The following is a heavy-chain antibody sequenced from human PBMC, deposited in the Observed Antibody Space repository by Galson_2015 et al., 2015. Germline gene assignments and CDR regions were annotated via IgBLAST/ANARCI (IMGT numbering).Heavy chain of an antibody. J-gene: IGHJ5*02. CDR3: ARGESSGWYDWFDP. CDR1: GFTFSSYW. D-gene: IGHD6-19*01. V-gene: IGHV3-74*01. Sequence: SLRLSCAASGFTFSSYWMHWVRQAPGKGLVWVSRINSDGSSTSYADSVKGRFTISRDNAKNTLYLQMNSLRAEDTAVYYCARGESSGWYDWFDPWGQGTLVTVSS. CDR2: INSDGSST.